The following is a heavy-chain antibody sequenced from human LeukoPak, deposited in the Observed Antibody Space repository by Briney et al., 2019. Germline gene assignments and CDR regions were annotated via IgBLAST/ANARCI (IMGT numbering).Heavy chain of an antibody. Sequence: ASVKVSCKASGYTFTSYYMHWVRQAPGQGLEWMGIINPSGGSTSYAQKFQGRVTMTRDMSTSTVYMELSSLRSEDTAVYYCAAIFGELTNWFDPWGQGNPGTGSS. CDR1: GYTFTSYY. J-gene: IGHJ5*02. V-gene: IGHV1-46*01. CDR2: INPSGGST. CDR3: AAIFGELTNWFDP. D-gene: IGHD3-3*01.